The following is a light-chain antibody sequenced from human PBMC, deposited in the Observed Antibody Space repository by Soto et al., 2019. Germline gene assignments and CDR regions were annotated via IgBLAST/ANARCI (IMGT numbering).Light chain of an antibody. J-gene: IGKJ5*01. Sequence: DIQMTQSPSTLSASVGDRVSITCRASQSINTWLAWYQQKPGKAPKLLIYDASSLESGVPSRFSGSGSGTEFTLTISSLQPDDFATYYCQQYGSSPITFGQGTRLEIK. V-gene: IGKV1-5*01. CDR3: QQYGSSPIT. CDR2: DAS. CDR1: QSINTW.